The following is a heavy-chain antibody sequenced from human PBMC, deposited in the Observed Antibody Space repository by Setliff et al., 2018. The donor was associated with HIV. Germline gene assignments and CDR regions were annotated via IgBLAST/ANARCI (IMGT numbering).Heavy chain of an antibody. CDR1: GGSISSYF. Sequence: SETLSLTCTISGGSISSYFWSWIRQPPGKGPEWIGYISYSGSTNYNPSLQSRVTISLDTSKNQFSLKLSSVTAADTAVYYCARQVGDDYGGYDLWDYYFDLWGQGTLVTSPQ. CDR2: ISYSGST. CDR3: ARQVGDDYGGYDLWDYYFDL. J-gene: IGHJ4*02. D-gene: IGHD4-17*01. V-gene: IGHV4-59*01.